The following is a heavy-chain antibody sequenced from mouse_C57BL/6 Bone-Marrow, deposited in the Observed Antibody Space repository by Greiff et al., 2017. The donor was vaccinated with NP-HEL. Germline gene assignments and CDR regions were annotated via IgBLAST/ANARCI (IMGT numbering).Heavy chain of an antibody. CDR3: ARNRGPYAMDY. Sequence: QVQLQQSGAELVKPGASVKLSCKASGYTFTSYWMHWVKQRPGQGLEWIGMIHPNSGSTNYNEKFKSKATLTVDKSSSTAYMQLSSLTSEDSAVYYCARNRGPYAMDYWGQGTSVTVSS. CDR1: GYTFTSYW. CDR2: IHPNSGST. D-gene: IGHD3-1*01. J-gene: IGHJ4*01. V-gene: IGHV1-64*01.